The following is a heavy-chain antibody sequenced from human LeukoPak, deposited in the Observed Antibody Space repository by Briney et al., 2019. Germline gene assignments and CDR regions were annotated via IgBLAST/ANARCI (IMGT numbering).Heavy chain of an antibody. CDR3: ARDSNRWQCYYYMDV. D-gene: IGHD1-14*01. V-gene: IGHV3-11*04. Sequence: GGSLRLSCAASGFTFSDYYMSWIRQAPGKGLEWVSYISSSGSTIYYADSVKGRFTISRDNAKNSLYLQMNSLRAEDTAVYYCARDSNRWQCYYYMDVWGKGTTVTVSS. CDR2: ISSSGSTI. CDR1: GFTFSDYY. J-gene: IGHJ6*03.